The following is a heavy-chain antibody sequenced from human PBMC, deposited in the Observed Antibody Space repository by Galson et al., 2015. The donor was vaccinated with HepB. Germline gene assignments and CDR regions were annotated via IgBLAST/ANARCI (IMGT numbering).Heavy chain of an antibody. CDR1: GYTFTSYG. Sequence: SVKVSCKASGYTFTSYGISWVRQAPGQGLEWMGWISAYNGNTSYAQKLQGRVTMTTDTSTSTAYMELRSLRSDDTAVYYCARDRYYYDSSGYYVFDYWGQGTLVTVSS. J-gene: IGHJ4*02. CDR2: ISAYNGNT. V-gene: IGHV1-18*01. D-gene: IGHD3-22*01. CDR3: ARDRYYYDSSGYYVFDY.